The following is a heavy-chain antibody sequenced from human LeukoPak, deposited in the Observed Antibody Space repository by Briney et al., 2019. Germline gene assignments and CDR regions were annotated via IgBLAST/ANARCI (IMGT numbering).Heavy chain of an antibody. D-gene: IGHD6-13*01. CDR1: GFTFSNYA. V-gene: IGHV3-23*01. J-gene: IGHJ4*02. Sequence: GGSLRLSCAASGFTFSNYAMNWVRQAPGKGLEWVSAITDSGGRTFYADSLKGRFTISRDNSKKMLYLQMNNLRAEGTAVYYCAKIVQFTAATGTGLDYWGQGTLVTVSP. CDR3: AKIVQFTAATGTGLDY. CDR2: ITDSGGRT.